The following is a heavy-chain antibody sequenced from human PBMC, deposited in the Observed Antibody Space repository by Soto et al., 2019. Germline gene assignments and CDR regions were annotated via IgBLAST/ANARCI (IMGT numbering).Heavy chain of an antibody. D-gene: IGHD3-22*01. CDR3: AGTRDYYDSSGYYHSDY. CDR2: IYTSGST. CDR1: GGSISSYY. J-gene: IGHJ4*02. V-gene: IGHV4-4*07. Sequence: PSETLSLTCTVSGGSISSYYWSWIRQPAGKGLEWIGRIYTSGSTNYNPSLKSRVTMSVDTSKNQFSLKLSSVTAADTAVYYCAGTRDYYDSSGYYHSDYWGQGTLVTVSS.